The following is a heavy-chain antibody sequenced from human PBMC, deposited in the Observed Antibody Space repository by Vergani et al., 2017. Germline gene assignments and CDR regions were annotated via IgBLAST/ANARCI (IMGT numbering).Heavy chain of an antibody. J-gene: IGHJ4*02. CDR3: ARAYYEILTGYDY. D-gene: IGHD3-9*01. Sequence: QVQLQESGPGLVKPSETLSLTCTVSGGSISSYYWSWFRQPPGKGLEWIGYIYYSGSTNYNPSLKGRVTISVDTSKNQFSLKLSSVTAADTAVYYCARAYYEILTGYDYWGQGTLVSVSS. CDR2: IYYSGST. V-gene: IGHV4-59*01. CDR1: GGSISSYY.